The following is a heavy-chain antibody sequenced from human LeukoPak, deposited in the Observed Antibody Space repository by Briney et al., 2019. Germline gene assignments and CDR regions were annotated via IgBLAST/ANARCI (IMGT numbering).Heavy chain of an antibody. V-gene: IGHV4-4*02. CDR2: IYHSGST. CDR3: ASGDGYNADY. Sequence: SETLSVTCVVSSGSISSSNWWSWVCQPPGKGLEWIGEIYHSGSTNYNPSLKSRVTISIDMSRDQFSLKLTSVTAADTAVYYCASGDGYNADYWGQGTLVTVSS. D-gene: IGHD5-24*01. J-gene: IGHJ4*02. CDR1: SGSISSSNW.